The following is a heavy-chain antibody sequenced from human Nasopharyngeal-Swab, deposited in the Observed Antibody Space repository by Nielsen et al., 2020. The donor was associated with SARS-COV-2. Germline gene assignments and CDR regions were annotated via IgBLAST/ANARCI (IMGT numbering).Heavy chain of an antibody. CDR1: GFTFTDYL. Sequence: GESLKISCAASGFTFTDYLMNWVRQAPGKGLEWVANIKQDGSEKYYVDSVKGRFTISRDNAKNSLYLQMNSLRAEDTAVYYCARDFVGQMDVWGQGTTVTVSS. J-gene: IGHJ6*02. D-gene: IGHD3-10*01. CDR3: ARDFVGQMDV. CDR2: IKQDGSEK. V-gene: IGHV3-7*03.